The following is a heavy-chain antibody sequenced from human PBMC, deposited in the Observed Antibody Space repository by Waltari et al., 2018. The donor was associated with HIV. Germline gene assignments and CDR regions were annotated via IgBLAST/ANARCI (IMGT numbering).Heavy chain of an antibody. Sequence: QVQLQQWGAGLLKTSDTLSLTCAVYGGSFSGYYWTWIRQPPGKGLEWIGEVNHGGDTKYSPSLKGRVTISVDTSKNQFSLKVTSVTAADTAVYYCARGQKRDLDFWNGYYTASRYFDYWGQGTLVTVSS. CDR1: GGSFSGYY. J-gene: IGHJ4*02. CDR3: ARGQKRDLDFWNGYYTASRYFDY. CDR2: VNHGGDT. D-gene: IGHD3-3*01. V-gene: IGHV4-34*02.